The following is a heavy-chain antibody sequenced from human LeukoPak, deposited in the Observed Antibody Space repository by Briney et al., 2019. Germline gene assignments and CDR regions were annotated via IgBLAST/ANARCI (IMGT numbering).Heavy chain of an antibody. CDR2: IYDSGDT. CDR3: ARPVVMVPASRVQGLFYSDY. J-gene: IGHJ4*02. V-gene: IGHV4-31*03. Sequence: SETLSLTCSVSGASISRGVYYWSWIRQHPGKGLECMGYIYDSGDTYYNPSLTSRLTISVHTSKNQFSLHLSSVTAADTAVYYCARPVVMVPASRVQGLFYSDYWGQGTQVIVSP. D-gene: IGHD3-10*01. CDR1: GASISRGVYY.